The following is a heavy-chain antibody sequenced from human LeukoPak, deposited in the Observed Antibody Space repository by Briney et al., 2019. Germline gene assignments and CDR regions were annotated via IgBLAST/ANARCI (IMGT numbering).Heavy chain of an antibody. CDR3: ATSPVYSYGHPYYFDY. CDR1: GFTFSSYS. V-gene: IGHV3-21*01. J-gene: IGHJ4*02. Sequence: PGGSLRLSCAASGFTFSSYSMNWVRQAPGKGLEWVSCISSSSSYIYYADSVKGRFTISRDNAKNSLYPQMNSLRAEDTAVYYCATSPVYSYGHPYYFDYWGQGTLVTVSS. CDR2: ISSSSSYI. D-gene: IGHD5-18*01.